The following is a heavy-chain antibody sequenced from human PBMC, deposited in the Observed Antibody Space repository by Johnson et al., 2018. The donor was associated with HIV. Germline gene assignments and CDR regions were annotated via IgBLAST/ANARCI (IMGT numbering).Heavy chain of an antibody. V-gene: IGHV3-7*01. CDR1: GFTFSSYW. D-gene: IGHD1-26*01. J-gene: IGHJ3*02. Sequence: EVQLVESGGGLVQPGGSLRLSCAASGFTFSSYWMSWVRQAPGKGLEWVANIKQDGSEKYYVASVKGRFTISRDNAKNSLYLQLNSLRADDTAVYFCARDPSPIVGATYAFDIWGQGTMVTVSS. CDR2: IKQDGSEK. CDR3: ARDPSPIVGATYAFDI.